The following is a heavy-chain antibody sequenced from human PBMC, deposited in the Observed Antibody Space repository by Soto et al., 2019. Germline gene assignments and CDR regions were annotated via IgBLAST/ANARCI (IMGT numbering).Heavy chain of an antibody. J-gene: IGHJ4*02. Sequence: EVQLVESGGGLVKPGGSLRLSCAASGFTFSNAWMSWVRQAPGKGLEWVGRIKSKIDGGTTDYAAPVKGRFTISRDESENTLYLQMNSLKSEDTAVYYCTTIPVAAANNPAYWGQGTLVTVSS. D-gene: IGHD2-15*01. CDR2: IKSKIDGGTT. CDR1: GFTFSNAW. CDR3: TTIPVAAANNPAY. V-gene: IGHV3-15*01.